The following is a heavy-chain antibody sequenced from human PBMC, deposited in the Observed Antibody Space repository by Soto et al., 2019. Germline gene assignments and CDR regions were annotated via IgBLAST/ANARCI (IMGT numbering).Heavy chain of an antibody. CDR2: IYKSGST. CDR1: GGSINDYY. D-gene: IGHD1-26*01. J-gene: IGHJ4*02. CDR3: ARDQNGSPHFDY. Sequence: QVQLQESGPGLVKPSETLSLTCSVSGGSINDYYWSWIRQPPGRGLEWIGYIYKSGSTNYNPSLKSRGTISVDTSKNLFSLKLSSVTAADTAVYYCARDQNGSPHFDYWGQGTLVTVSS. V-gene: IGHV4-59*01.